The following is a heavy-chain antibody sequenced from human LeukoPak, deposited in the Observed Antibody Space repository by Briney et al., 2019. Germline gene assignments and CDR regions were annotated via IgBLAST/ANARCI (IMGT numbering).Heavy chain of an antibody. CDR3: ARADNYGSILDY. V-gene: IGHV3-7*04. Sequence: GGSLRLSCAASGFTFSNYWMSWDRQSPGRGLEWVANIDQDGSAEDYVAPVGGRFTVSRDNAKNSLYLQIDSLRAEDTAVYYCARADNYGSILDYWGRGTLVTVSS. CDR2: IDQDGSAE. J-gene: IGHJ4*02. D-gene: IGHD3-10*01. CDR1: GFTFSNYW.